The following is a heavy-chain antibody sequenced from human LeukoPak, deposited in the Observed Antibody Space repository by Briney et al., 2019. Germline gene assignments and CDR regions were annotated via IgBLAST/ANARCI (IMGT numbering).Heavy chain of an antibody. CDR3: AKDSDIAVAGSGDALDV. CDR1: GFTFSNYG. CDR2: ISFDGSIE. D-gene: IGHD6-19*01. V-gene: IGHV3-30*18. J-gene: IGHJ3*01. Sequence: SGGSLRLSCAASGFTFSNYGMHWVRQTPGKGLEWVALISFDGSIEYYADSVKGRFTISRDNSKNTLFLQMNSLRPEDTAIFYCAKDSDIAVAGSGDALDVWGQGTMVTVSS.